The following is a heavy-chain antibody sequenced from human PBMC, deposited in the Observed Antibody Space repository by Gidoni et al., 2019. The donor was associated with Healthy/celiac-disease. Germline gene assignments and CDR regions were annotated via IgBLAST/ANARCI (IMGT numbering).Heavy chain of an antibody. J-gene: IGHJ4*02. Sequence: QVQLQESGPGLVKPSETLSLTCTVSGGSVSSGSYYWSWIRQPPGKGLEWIGYIYYSGSTNYNPSLKSRVTISVDTSKNQFSLKLSSVTAADTAVYYCARVFFTRSTYDYRYFDYWGQGTLVTVSS. CDR1: GGSVSSGSYY. V-gene: IGHV4-61*01. D-gene: IGHD5-12*01. CDR2: IYYSGST. CDR3: ARVFFTRSTYDYRYFDY.